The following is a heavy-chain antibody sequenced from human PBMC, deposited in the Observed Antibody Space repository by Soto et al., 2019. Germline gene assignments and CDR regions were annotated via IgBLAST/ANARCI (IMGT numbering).Heavy chain of an antibody. CDR2: HYSGGST. CDR1: GFSVSSNY. D-gene: IGHD1-26*01. J-gene: IGHJ5*02. Sequence: GESLKISCAISGFSVSSNYLSWVRQAPGKGLEWVSVHYSGGSTYYADSVQGRFTISRDKSNNTLYLQMRRVRAEDTAVYFCARHRHPRGTVGATSPLDPWGQGTQVTVSS. CDR3: ARHRHPRGTVGATSPLDP. V-gene: IGHV3-53*01.